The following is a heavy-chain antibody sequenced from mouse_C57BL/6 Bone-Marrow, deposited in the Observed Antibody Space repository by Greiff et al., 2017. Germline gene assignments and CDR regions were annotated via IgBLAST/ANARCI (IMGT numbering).Heavy chain of an antibody. CDR3: AGEGGVILFFDY. D-gene: IGHD1-1*02. V-gene: IGHV1-66*01. CDR2: IYPGSGNT. Sequence: VQGVESGPELVKPGASVKISCKASGYSFTSYYIHWVKQRPGQGLEWIGWIYPGSGNTKYNEKFKGKATLTADTSSSTAYMQLSSLTSEDSAVYYCAGEGGVILFFDYWGQGTTLTVSS. CDR1: GYSFTSYY. J-gene: IGHJ2*01.